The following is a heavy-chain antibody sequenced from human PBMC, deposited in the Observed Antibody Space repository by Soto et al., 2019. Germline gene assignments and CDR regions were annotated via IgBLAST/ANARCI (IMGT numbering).Heavy chain of an antibody. CDR1: GFIFSSYG. V-gene: IGHV3-30*18. J-gene: IGHJ3*02. D-gene: IGHD2-21*02. Sequence: QVQLVESGGGVVQPGRSLRLSCAASGFIFSSYGMHWVRQAPGKGLEWVAVISYDGSNKYYADSVKGRFTIARDNSKNTLYLQMNSLRAEDPAVYYCAKTAYCGGDCYFAAFDIWGQGTMVTVSS. CDR3: AKTAYCGGDCYFAAFDI. CDR2: ISYDGSNK.